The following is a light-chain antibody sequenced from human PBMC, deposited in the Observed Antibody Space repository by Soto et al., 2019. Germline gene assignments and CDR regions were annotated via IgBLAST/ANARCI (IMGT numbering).Light chain of an antibody. CDR3: SSYTTSGTFWV. V-gene: IGLV2-14*03. CDR2: DVT. CDR1: STDIGDNKY. J-gene: IGLJ3*02. Sequence: QSALTQPASVSGSPGQSITISCTGTSTDIGDNKYVSWYQVHPGKAPKLMIYDVTNRPSGVSNRFSGSKSGNTASLTISGLQAEDEADYYCSSYTTSGTFWVFGGGTQLTVL.